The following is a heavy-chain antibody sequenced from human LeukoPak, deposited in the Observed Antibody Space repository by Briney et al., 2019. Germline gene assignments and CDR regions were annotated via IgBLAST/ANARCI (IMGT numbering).Heavy chain of an antibody. J-gene: IGHJ4*02. V-gene: IGHV3-23*01. CDR3: AKIREMATTRRIGEAGFDY. CDR1: GFTLSSYG. D-gene: IGHD5-24*01. CDR2: ISGSGGST. Sequence: GGSLRLSYAASGFTLSSYGMSWVRQAPGKGLEWVSAISGSGGSTYYADSVKGRFTISRDNSKNTLYLQMNSLRAEDTAVYYCAKIREMATTRRIGEAGFDYWGQGTLVTVSS.